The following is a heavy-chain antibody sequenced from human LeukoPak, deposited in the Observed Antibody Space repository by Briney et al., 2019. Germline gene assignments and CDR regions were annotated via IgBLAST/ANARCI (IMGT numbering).Heavy chain of an antibody. J-gene: IGHJ4*02. V-gene: IGHV4-34*01. Sequence: PSETLSLTCAVYGGSFSGYYWSWIRQPPGKGLEWIGEISHSGSTNCNPSLKSRVTISVDTSKNQFSLKLSSVTAADTAVYYCARVNYDILTGYLGGLDYWGQGTLVTVSS. CDR1: GGSFSGYY. CDR2: ISHSGST. D-gene: IGHD3-9*01. CDR3: ARVNYDILTGYLGGLDY.